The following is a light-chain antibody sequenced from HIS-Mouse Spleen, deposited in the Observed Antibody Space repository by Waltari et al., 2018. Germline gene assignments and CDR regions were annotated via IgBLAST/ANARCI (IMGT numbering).Light chain of an antibody. J-gene: IGKJ1*01. CDR2: GAS. CDR3: QQYNNWPWT. CDR1: QGVSSN. V-gene: IGKV3-15*01. Sequence: EIVMTQSPATLSVSQGARATPPCRASQGVSSNLAWYQQKPGQAPRLLIYGASTRATGIPARFSGSGSGTEFTLTISSMQSEDFAVYYCQQYNNWPWTFGQGTKVEIK.